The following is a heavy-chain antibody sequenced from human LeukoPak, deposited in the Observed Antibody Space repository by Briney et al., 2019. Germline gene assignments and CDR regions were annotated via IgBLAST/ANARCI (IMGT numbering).Heavy chain of an antibody. J-gene: IGHJ4*02. Sequence: PGGSLRLSCAASGFSFSSYGMSWVRQAPGKGLVWISAITGSGGTTYYADSVEGRFTISRDNSKNTLYLQVNSQRAEDTAVYYCARDRMGAILYFDSWGQGTLVTVSS. CDR3: ARDRMGAILYFDS. CDR1: GFSFSSYG. V-gene: IGHV3-23*01. D-gene: IGHD1-26*01. CDR2: ITGSGGTT.